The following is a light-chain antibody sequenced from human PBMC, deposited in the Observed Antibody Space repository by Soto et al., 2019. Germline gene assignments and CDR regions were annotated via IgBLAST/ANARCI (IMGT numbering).Light chain of an antibody. V-gene: IGLV2-14*03. CDR3: TSYISSSTSYV. CDR2: DVT. Sequence: QSALTQPASVSGSPGQSITISCTGTSSDVGAYNYVSWYQQHPGKAPKLMIYDVTNRPSGVSNRFSGSKSGNAASLTISGLQAEDEADYFCTSYISSSTSYVFGNGTKVTVL. J-gene: IGLJ1*01. CDR1: SSDVGAYNY.